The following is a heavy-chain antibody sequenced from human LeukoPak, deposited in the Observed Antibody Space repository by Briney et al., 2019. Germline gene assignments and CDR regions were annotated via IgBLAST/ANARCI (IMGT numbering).Heavy chain of an antibody. V-gene: IGHV4-39*07. CDR2: IYYNGNT. CDR3: ARATAAPSSYFFDH. D-gene: IGHD6-25*01. CDR1: GGPIRSSNSF. Sequence: ETLSLTCSFSGGPIRSSNSFWGLNRQPPGEPLEWIATIYYNGNTYYNPSLQSRVTISVDTSTNQFSLKLNSVIAADTAVYYCARATAAPSSYFFDHWGQGTLVTVSS. J-gene: IGHJ4*02.